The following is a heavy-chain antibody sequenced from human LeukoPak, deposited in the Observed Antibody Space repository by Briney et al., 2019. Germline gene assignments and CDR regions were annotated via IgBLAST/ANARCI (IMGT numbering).Heavy chain of an antibody. D-gene: IGHD5-12*01. J-gene: IGHJ4*02. CDR3: ASIVATKFDY. CDR2: IYYSGST. CDR1: GGSISSSSYY. Sequence: SETLSLTCTVSGGSISSSSYYWGWIRQPPGKGLEWIGSIYYSGSTYYNPSLKSRVTISVDTSKNQFSLKLSSVTAADTAVYYCASIVATKFDYWGQGTLVTVSS. V-gene: IGHV4-39*01.